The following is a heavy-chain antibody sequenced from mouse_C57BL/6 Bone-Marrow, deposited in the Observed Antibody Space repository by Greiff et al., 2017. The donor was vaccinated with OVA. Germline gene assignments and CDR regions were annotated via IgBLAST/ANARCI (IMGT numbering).Heavy chain of an antibody. D-gene: IGHD2-3*01. V-gene: IGHV1-55*01. CDR3: AGDGYYYWYFDV. J-gene: IGHJ1*03. Sequence: VQLQQPGAELVKPGASVKMSCKASGYTFTSYWITWVKQRPGQGLEWIGDIYPGSGSTNYNEKFKSKATLTVDTSSSTAYMQLSSLTSEDSAVYYCAGDGYYYWYFDVWGTGTTVTVSS. CDR1: GYTFTSYW. CDR2: IYPGSGST.